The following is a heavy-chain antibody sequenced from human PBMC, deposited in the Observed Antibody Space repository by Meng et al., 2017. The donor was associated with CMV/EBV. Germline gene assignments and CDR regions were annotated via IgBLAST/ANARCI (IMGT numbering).Heavy chain of an antibody. Sequence: SCAASGFTFSSYSMNWVRQAPGKGLEWVSSISSSSSYIYYADSVKGRFTISRDNAKNSLYLQMNSLRAEDTAMYYCARRAYIAARPGAFDIWGQGTMVTVSS. V-gene: IGHV3-21*04. CDR1: GFTFSSYS. D-gene: IGHD6-6*01. CDR2: ISSSSSYI. CDR3: ARRAYIAARPGAFDI. J-gene: IGHJ3*02.